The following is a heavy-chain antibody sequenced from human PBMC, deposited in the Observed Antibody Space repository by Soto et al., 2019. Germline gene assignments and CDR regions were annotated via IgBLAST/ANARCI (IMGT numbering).Heavy chain of an antibody. CDR2: IYPGDSDT. CDR1: DYICTSYW. J-gene: IGHJ5*02. Sequence: VESLTLSCQGSDYICTSYWIGCLRQMPWKGVYFMWVIYPGDSDTRYSPSFQGQVTISADKSISTAYLQWSSLKASDTAMYYCARGDYDFWSGYYTYTNWFDPWGQGTLVTVSS. CDR3: ARGDYDFWSGYYTYTNWFDP. V-gene: IGHV5-51*01. D-gene: IGHD3-3*01.